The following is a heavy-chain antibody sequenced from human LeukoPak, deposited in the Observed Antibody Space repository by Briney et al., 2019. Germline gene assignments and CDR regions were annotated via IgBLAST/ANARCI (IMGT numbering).Heavy chain of an antibody. CDR1: GFSISSYY. V-gene: IGHV3-53*01. CDR3: ARVPSWDYYYYMDG. D-gene: IGHD3-16*01. CDR2: SVGVGGS. J-gene: IGHJ6*03. Sequence: PSESLSLTCAASGFSISSYYNSGWLRAPPGKGQGGSGSVGVGGSCNADSVKGRFTISRDNSKNTLYLQMNSLRAEDTAVYYCARVPSWDYYYYMDGWGKGTTVTVSS.